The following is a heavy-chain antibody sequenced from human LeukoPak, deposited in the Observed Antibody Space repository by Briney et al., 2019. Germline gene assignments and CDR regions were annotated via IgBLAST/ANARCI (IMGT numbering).Heavy chain of an antibody. V-gene: IGHV6-1*01. CDR1: GDSVSSNNVA. D-gene: IGHD6-13*01. J-gene: IGHJ4*02. CDR2: TYYRSKWYS. Sequence: SQTLSLTCASSGDSVSSNNVAWNWIRQSPSRGLEWLGRTYYRSKWYSDYALSVKSRITIKPDTSKNQFSLQLSSVTPEDTAVYYCARVGSSWYLDYWGQGILVTVSS. CDR3: ARVGSSWYLDY.